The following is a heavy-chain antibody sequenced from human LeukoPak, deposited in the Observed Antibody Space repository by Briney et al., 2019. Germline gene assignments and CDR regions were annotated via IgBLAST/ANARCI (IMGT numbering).Heavy chain of an antibody. CDR1: GASVSSGGYY. Sequence: SETLSLTCSVSGASVSSGGYYWSWIRQTPGKGLEWIGYTYHSGSPFHNPSLKGRATISLDKSRNQVSLKLTSVTAADTAVYYCRVTTNVYDYIDVWGKGTTLIVSS. CDR3: RVTTNVYDYIDV. J-gene: IGHJ6*03. D-gene: IGHD1/OR15-1a*01. CDR2: TYHSGSP. V-gene: IGHV4-30-2*01.